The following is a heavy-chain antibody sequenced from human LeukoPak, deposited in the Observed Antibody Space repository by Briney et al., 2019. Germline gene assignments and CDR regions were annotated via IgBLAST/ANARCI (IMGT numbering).Heavy chain of an antibody. CDR2: IIPIFGTA. D-gene: IGHD2-2*01. CDR3: QGSTSWSFTSYMDV. CDR1: GGTFSSSA. J-gene: IGHJ6*03. V-gene: IGHV1-69*05. Sequence: SVKVSCKASGGTFSSSAISWVRQAPGQGLEWMGGIIPIFGTANYAQKFQGRVTITTDESTSTAYMELSSLRSEDTAVYYCQGSTSWSFTSYMDVWGKGTTVTVSS.